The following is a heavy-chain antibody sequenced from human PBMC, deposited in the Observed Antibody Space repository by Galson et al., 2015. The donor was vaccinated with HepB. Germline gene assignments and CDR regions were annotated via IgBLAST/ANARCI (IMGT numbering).Heavy chain of an antibody. V-gene: IGHV3-23*01. J-gene: IGHJ4*02. Sequence: SLRLSCAASGFTFSSYAMSWVRQAPGKGLEWVSAISGSGGSTYYADSVKGRFTISRDNSKNTLYLQMNSLRAEDTAVYYCAKDPGYYDFWSGYSPYYFDYWAREPWSPSPQ. CDR3: AKDPGYYDFWSGYSPYYFDY. CDR2: ISGSGGST. CDR1: GFTFSSYA. D-gene: IGHD3-3*01.